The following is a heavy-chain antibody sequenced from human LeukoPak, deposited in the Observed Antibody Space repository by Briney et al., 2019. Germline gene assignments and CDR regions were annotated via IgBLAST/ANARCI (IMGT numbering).Heavy chain of an antibody. Sequence: WETLSLTCTVSGGSISSSSYYWGWIRQPPGKGLEWIGSIYYSGGTYYNPSLKSRVTLSVDTSKNQFSLKLSSVTAADTAVYYCARQETASVTWEYWGQGNLVTVSS. CDR2: IYYSGGT. J-gene: IGHJ4*02. CDR1: GGSISSSSYY. D-gene: IGHD5-18*01. CDR3: ARQETASVTWEY. V-gene: IGHV4-39*01.